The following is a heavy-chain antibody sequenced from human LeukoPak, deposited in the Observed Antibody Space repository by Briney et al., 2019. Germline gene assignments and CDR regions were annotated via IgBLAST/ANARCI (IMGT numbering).Heavy chain of an antibody. CDR2: INHSGST. CDR1: GGSFSGYY. V-gene: IGHV4-34*01. J-gene: IGHJ5*02. CDR3: ARGVWNHDYVWGTFGFDP. Sequence: SETLSLTCAVYGGSFSGYYWSWIRQPPGKGLEWIGEINHSGSTNYNPSLKSRVTISVDTSKNQFSLKLSSVTAADTAVYYCARGVWNHDYVWGTFGFDPWGQGTLVTVSS. D-gene: IGHD3-16*01.